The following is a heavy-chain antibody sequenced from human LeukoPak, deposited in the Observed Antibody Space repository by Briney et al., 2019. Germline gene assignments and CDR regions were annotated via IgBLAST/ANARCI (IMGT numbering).Heavy chain of an antibody. CDR3: TRGAEQLSSYGMDV. CDR1: GGSFSGYY. V-gene: IGHV4-34*01. Sequence: SETLSLTCAVYGGSFSGYYWSWIRQAPGKGLEWIGEINHSGSTNQNPSLKSRVTISVDTTKNQFSLKLGSVTAADSAVYYCTRGAEQLSSYGMDVWGKGTTVTVSS. D-gene: IGHD5-18*01. CDR2: INHSGST. J-gene: IGHJ6*04.